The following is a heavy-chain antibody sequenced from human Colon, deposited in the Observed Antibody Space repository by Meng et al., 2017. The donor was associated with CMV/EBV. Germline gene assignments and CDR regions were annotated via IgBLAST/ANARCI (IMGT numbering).Heavy chain of an antibody. CDR3: AKDPNESHDYPRGAYNYYGMDV. J-gene: IGHJ6*02. V-gene: IGHV3-30*02. Sequence: GESLKISCVASGFRFGSYGMHWVRQAPGKGLEWVAFVTYDGNNKFYGDSVKGRFTISRDTYKNSVYLQMDSLRPEDMALYYCAKDPNESHDYPRGAYNYYGMDVWGQGTTVTVSS. CDR2: VTYDGNNK. D-gene: IGHD4-11*01. CDR1: GFRFGSYG.